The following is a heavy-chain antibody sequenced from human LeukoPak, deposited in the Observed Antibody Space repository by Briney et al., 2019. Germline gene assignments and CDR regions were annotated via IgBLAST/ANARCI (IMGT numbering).Heavy chain of an antibody. CDR3: ARDVSQYYDFWSGYHNWFDP. V-gene: IGHV4-59*01. Sequence: SETLSLTCTVSGGSISSYYWSWIRQPPGKGLEWIGYIYYSGSTNYNPSLKGRVTISVDTSKNQFSLKLSSVTAADTTVYYCARDVSQYYDFWSGYHNWFDPWGQGTLVTVSS. J-gene: IGHJ5*02. D-gene: IGHD3-3*01. CDR1: GGSISSYY. CDR2: IYYSGST.